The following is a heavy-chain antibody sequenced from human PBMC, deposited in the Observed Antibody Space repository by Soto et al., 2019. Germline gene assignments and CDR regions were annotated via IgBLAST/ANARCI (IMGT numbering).Heavy chain of an antibody. V-gene: IGHV3-23*01. CDR1: GFTFSSYA. CDR3: ARDRRGEYSYGLFDY. J-gene: IGHJ4*02. CDR2: ISGSGGIT. Sequence: PGGSLRLSCAASGFTFSSYAMSWVRQAPGKGLEWVSAISGSGGITFFADSVKGRFTISRDTSKNTLYLQMNSLRAEDTAVYYCARDRRGEYSYGLFDYWGQGTLVTVSS. D-gene: IGHD5-18*01.